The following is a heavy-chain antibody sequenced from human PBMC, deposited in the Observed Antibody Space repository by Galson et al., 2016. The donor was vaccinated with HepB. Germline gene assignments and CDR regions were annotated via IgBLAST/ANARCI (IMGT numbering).Heavy chain of an antibody. CDR3: ARPRGTSYYYYGMDV. CDR2: ISYDGTNK. CDR1: GFTFSNYP. J-gene: IGHJ6*02. V-gene: IGHV3-30-3*01. Sequence: SLRLSCAASGFTFSNYPMHWVRQAPGKGLEWVAIISYDGTNKYYAGSVKGRFTISRDNSKNTLYLQINSLRGEDTAVYYCARPRGTSYYYYGMDVWGQGTTVSVSS. D-gene: IGHD3-16*01.